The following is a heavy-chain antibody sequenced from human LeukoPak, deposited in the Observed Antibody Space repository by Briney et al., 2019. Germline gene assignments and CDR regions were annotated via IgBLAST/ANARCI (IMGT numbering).Heavy chain of an antibody. V-gene: IGHV3-30*02. CDR1: GFTFSSYG. Sequence: GGSLSLPRAASGFTFSSYGVHWVRQAPDKGLEWVAYLEDDESKEYYVDSVKGRFTISRGNSKNTMYLQMNNLRAEDTAVYYCAKDVRDGSDGSDLGPDYWGQGTLVTVST. CDR2: LEDDESKE. CDR3: AKDVRDGSDGSDLGPDY. J-gene: IGHJ4*02. D-gene: IGHD2-15*01.